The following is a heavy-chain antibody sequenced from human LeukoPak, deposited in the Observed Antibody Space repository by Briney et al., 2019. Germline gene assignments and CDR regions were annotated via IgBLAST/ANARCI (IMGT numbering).Heavy chain of an antibody. V-gene: IGHV4-61*08. CDR1: GVSVGSAGYY. Sequence: SETLSLTCSVSGVSVGSAGYYWTWIRQPPGKGLESIGYVYYSGNSNYNPILKSRVTMSLDPSNNQFSLKLSSVTAADTAVYYCARSQSQSGSYRYYFAYWGQGTLVAVSS. D-gene: IGHD3-16*02. CDR2: VYYSGNS. CDR3: ARSQSQSGSYRYYFAY. J-gene: IGHJ4*02.